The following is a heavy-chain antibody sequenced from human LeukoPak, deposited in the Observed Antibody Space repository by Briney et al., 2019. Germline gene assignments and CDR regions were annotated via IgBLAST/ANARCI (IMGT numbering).Heavy chain of an antibody. V-gene: IGHV1-69*05. CDR1: GGTLSSYA. D-gene: IGHD5-24*01. J-gene: IGHJ4*02. Sequence: SVKVSSKASGGTLSSYAISSVRQAPGHGREWMGGIIPIFGTSNYAQKFQGRVTITTDESRSTAYMELSSLRSEDTAVYYCAREGDGYSMPDYWGQGTLVTVSS. CDR2: IIPIFGTS. CDR3: AREGDGYSMPDY.